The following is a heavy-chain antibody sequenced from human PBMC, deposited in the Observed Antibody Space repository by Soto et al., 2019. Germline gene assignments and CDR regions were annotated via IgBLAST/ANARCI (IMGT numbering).Heavy chain of an antibody. D-gene: IGHD3-22*01. V-gene: IGHV1-18*01. Sequence: GASVKVSCKASGYTFTSYGISWVRQAPGQGLEWMGWISAYNGNTNYAQKLQGRVTMTTDTSTSTAYMELRSLRSDDTAVYYCARSLTTKRSMWYFDYWGQGTLVTVS. CDR1: GYTFTSYG. CDR3: ARSLTTKRSMWYFDY. J-gene: IGHJ4*02. CDR2: ISAYNGNT.